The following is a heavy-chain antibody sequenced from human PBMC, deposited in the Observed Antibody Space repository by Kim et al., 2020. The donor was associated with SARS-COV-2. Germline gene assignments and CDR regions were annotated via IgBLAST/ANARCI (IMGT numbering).Heavy chain of an antibody. Sequence: SVKVSCKASGGTFSSYAISWVRQAPGQGLEWMGGIIPIFGTANYAQKFQGRVTITADESTRTAYMELSSLRSEDTAVYYCASRGISSPSPIDPWGQGTLVTVSS. CDR2: IIPIFGTA. J-gene: IGHJ5*02. CDR1: GGTFSSYA. D-gene: IGHD6-13*01. V-gene: IGHV1-69*13. CDR3: ASRGISSPSPIDP.